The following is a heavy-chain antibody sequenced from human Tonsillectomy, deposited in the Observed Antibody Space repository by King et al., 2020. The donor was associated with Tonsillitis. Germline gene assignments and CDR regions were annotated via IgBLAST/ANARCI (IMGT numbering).Heavy chain of an antibody. CDR2: CCTCVRYV. CDR1: GFTFINYS. J-gene: IGHJ3*01. CDR3: ARAPRYCSAGNCYSTAFDV. D-gene: IGHD2-15*01. V-gene: IGHV3-21*01. Sequence: VQLGESGGCLVKPGGSLRLSCAASGFTFINYSMNWVRPAPGKGLEWVSSCCTCVRYVFFSDSLKGRFSISRDNARNSLYLQMKSLSAEDTALYYCARAPRYCSAGNCYSTAFDVWGPGTMVTVSS.